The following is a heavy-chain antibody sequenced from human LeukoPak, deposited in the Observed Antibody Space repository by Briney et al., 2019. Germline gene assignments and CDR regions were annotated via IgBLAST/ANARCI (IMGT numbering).Heavy chain of an antibody. J-gene: IGHJ4*02. Sequence: PGGSLRLSCAASGFTFSSYAMSWVRQAPGKGLEWVSAISGSGGSTYYADSVKGRFTISRGNSKNTLYLQMNSLRAEDTAVYYCAKPDDYSNYSDYWGQGTLVTVSS. CDR3: AKPDDYSNYSDY. V-gene: IGHV3-23*01. CDR1: GFTFSSYA. CDR2: ISGSGGST. D-gene: IGHD4-11*01.